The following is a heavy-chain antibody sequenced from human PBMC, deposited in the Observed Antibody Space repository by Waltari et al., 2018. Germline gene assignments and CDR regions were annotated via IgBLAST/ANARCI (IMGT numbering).Heavy chain of an antibody. Sequence: EVQVVESGGGVVQPGGSLRLSCAASGFTFDDYTMHWVRQAPGKGLEWVSLITWDGGTTYYADSEKGRFTISRDNSKNSLYLQMNSLRTEDTALYYCAKDKAAAGYFDYWGQGTLVTVSS. D-gene: IGHD6-13*01. J-gene: IGHJ4*02. V-gene: IGHV3-43*01. CDR3: AKDKAAAGYFDY. CDR2: ITWDGGTT. CDR1: GFTFDDYT.